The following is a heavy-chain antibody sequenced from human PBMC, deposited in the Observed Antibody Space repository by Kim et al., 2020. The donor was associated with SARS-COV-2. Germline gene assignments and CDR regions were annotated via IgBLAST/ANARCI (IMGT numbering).Heavy chain of an antibody. CDR1: GFTFSSYG. J-gene: IGHJ5*02. CDR3: ARDPARPVLGYCSSTSCYRPWFDP. D-gene: IGHD2-2*01. CDR2: ISYDGSNK. V-gene: IGHV3-33*05. Sequence: GGSLRLSCAASGFTFSSYGMHWVRQAPGKGLEWVAVISYDGSNKYYADSVKGRFTISRDNSKNTLYLQMNSLRAEDTAVYYCARDPARPVLGYCSSTSCYRPWFDPWGQGTLVTVSS.